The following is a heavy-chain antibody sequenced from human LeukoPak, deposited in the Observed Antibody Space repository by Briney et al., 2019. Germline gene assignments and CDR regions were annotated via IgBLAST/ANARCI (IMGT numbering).Heavy chain of an antibody. CDR1: GGSFSGYY. D-gene: IGHD4-17*01. Sequence: SETLSLTCAVYGGSFSGYYWSWIRQPPGKGLEWIGEINHSGSTNYNPSLKSRVTISVDTSKNQFSLKLSSVTAADTAVYYCARESDYVSQFDYWGQGTLVTVSS. V-gene: IGHV4-34*01. CDR2: INHSGST. CDR3: ARESDYVSQFDY. J-gene: IGHJ4*02.